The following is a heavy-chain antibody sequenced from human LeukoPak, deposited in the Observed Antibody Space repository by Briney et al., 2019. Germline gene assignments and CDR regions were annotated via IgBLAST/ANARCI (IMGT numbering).Heavy chain of an antibody. CDR3: AGLLGHTRLYFDL. J-gene: IGHJ2*01. Sequence: GGSLRLSCAASGFTVSSNYMSWVRQAPGKGLEWVSAIYSGGSTYYADSVKGRFTISRDNSKNTLYLQMNSLRAEDTAVYYCAGLLGHTRLYFDLWGRGTLVTVSS. D-gene: IGHD3/OR15-3a*01. CDR1: GFTVSSNY. V-gene: IGHV3-66*04. CDR2: IYSGGST.